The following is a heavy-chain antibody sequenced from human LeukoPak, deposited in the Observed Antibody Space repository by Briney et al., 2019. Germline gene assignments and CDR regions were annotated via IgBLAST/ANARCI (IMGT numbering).Heavy chain of an antibody. CDR1: GGTFTSYA. D-gene: IGHD3-10*01. CDR3: ASPGSGSYILRY. V-gene: IGHV1-69*13. CDR2: IITIFGTA. Sequence: SVKVSCKASGGTFTSYAICWVRQAPGQGREWMGGIITIFGTANYAQKFQGRVTITADESTSTAYMELSSLRSEDTAVYYCASPGSGSYILRYWGQGTLVTVSS. J-gene: IGHJ4*02.